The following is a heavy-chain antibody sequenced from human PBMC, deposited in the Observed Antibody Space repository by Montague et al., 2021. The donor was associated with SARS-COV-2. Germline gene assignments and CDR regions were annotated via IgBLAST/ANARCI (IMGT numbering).Heavy chain of an antibody. CDR2: SDWDDEK. CDR1: GFSLSTSGLC. Sequence: PALVKPTQTLTLTCTFSGFSLSTSGLCVSWIRQPPGKALEWLARSDWDDEKYYSTSLKTRLTISKDTSKNQVVLTMTNMDPVDTATYCCARRTYDILTGYDYGMDVWGRGTTVTVSS. V-gene: IGHV2-70*11. J-gene: IGHJ6*01. CDR3: ARRTYDILTGYDYGMDV. D-gene: IGHD3-9*01.